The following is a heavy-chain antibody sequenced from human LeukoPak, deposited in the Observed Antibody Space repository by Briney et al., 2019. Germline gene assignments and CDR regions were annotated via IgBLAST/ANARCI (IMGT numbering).Heavy chain of an antibody. V-gene: IGHV4-39*01. J-gene: IGHJ4*02. CDR2: IYYSGST. CDR1: GGSISSSSYY. CDR3: ARFYSGYDWEPFDY. D-gene: IGHD5-12*01. Sequence: PSETLSLTCTVSGGSISSSSYYWGWIRQPPGKGLEWIGSIYYSGSTYYNPSLKSRVTISVDTSKNQFSLKLSSVTAADTAVYYCARFYSGYDWEPFDYWGQGTLVTVSS.